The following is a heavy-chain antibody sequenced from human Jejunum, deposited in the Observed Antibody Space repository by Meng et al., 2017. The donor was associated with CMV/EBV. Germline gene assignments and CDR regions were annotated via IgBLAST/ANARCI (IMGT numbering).Heavy chain of an antibody. J-gene: IGHJ4*02. CDR3: ARGESRGYYYFDY. V-gene: IGHV4-4*07. Sequence: QVHLQESGPGLVRPSEXPSLTCSVSGDSINNHFWGWIRQPAGKKLEWIGRISSSGNTNYTPSFKSRVIMSLDTSNNQFFLKLTSVTAADTALYYCARGESRGYYYFDYWGQGILVTVSS. CDR1: GDSINNHF. CDR2: ISSSGNT. D-gene: IGHD3-22*01.